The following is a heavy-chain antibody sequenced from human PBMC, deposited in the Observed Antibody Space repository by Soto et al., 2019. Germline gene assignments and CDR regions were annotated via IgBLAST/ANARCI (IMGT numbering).Heavy chain of an antibody. CDR1: GDSVSSNSAA. CDR3: ASGGLLSSSWYWFDP. V-gene: IGHV6-1*01. J-gene: IGHJ5*02. D-gene: IGHD6-13*01. Sequence: SQTLSLTCPISGDSVSSNSAAWNWIRHSPSRGLEWLGRTYYRSKWYNDYAVSVKSRITINPDTSKNQFSLQLNSVTPEDTAVYYCASGGLLSSSWYWFDPWGQGTLVTVSS. CDR2: TYYRSKWYN.